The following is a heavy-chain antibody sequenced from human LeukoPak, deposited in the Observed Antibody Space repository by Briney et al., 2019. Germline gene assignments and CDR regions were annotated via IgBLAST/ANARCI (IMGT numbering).Heavy chain of an antibody. V-gene: IGHV3-13*04. CDR3: AREGFCGGDCPGYFDL. Sequence: GGSLRLSCAATGFTFSTYDMHWVRQTTATGLEWDSAIDTAGNTYFPDSLKGRFTVSRENAENSFYLQMNSLGAGDTAIYYCAREGFCGGDCPGYFDLWGRGTLVTVSS. J-gene: IGHJ2*01. D-gene: IGHD2-21*02. CDR2: IDTAGNT. CDR1: GFTFSTYD.